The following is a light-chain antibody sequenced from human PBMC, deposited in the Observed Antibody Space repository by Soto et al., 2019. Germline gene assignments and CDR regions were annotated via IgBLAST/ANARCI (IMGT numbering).Light chain of an antibody. CDR1: QSISTW. V-gene: IGKV1-5*01. Sequence: DIQMTQSPSTLPASVGDRVTITCRASQSISTWLAWYQQKPGTAPKLLIYHASTLGSGVTSRVRGRGSGTEFSLTISSQQPDDFATYYCQQYNTYSFGQGTKVEIK. CDR3: QQYNTYS. J-gene: IGKJ1*01. CDR2: HAS.